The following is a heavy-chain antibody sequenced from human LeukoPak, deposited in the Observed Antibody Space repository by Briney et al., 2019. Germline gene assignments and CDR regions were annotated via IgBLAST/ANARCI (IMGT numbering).Heavy chain of an antibody. D-gene: IGHD6-25*01. V-gene: IGHV3-30*18. J-gene: IGHJ3*02. CDR1: GFTFSSYG. Sequence: QAGRSLRLSCAASGFTFSSYGMHWVRQAPGKGLEWVAVITDSGGATFYADSVKGQFTMSRDNSKNTLYLQMNSLRAEDTAIYYCAKSSGGPNDAFDIWGQGTMVTVSS. CDR2: ITDSGGAT. CDR3: AKSSGGPNDAFDI.